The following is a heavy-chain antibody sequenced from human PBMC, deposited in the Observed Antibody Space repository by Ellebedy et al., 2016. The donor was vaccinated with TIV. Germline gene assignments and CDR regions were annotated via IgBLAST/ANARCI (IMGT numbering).Heavy chain of an antibody. CDR3: ARESDEARVPAGYYFYGMDV. J-gene: IGHJ6*02. V-gene: IGHV3-53*01. Sequence: GESLKISCAASGFTVSANYMSWVRQAPGKGLEWVSLIYGGGNTAYANSVKGRSTISSDNSKNTVYLQLNSLTAEDTAVYYCARESDEARVPAGYYFYGMDVWGRGTTVTVSS. CDR1: GFTVSANY. CDR2: IYGGGNT. D-gene: IGHD5-18*01.